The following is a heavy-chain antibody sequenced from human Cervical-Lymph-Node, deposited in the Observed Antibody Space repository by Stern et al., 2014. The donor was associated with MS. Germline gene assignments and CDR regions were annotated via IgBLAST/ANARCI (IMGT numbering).Heavy chain of an antibody. CDR1: GYTFTSYY. V-gene: IGHV1-46*01. CDR3: AIYCGGDCRYFDY. J-gene: IGHJ4*02. D-gene: IGHD2-21*02. Sequence: QVQLVESGAEVKKPGASVKVSCKASGYTFTSYYMHWVRQAPGQGLEGMGIINPSGGSTSYAQKFQGRVTMTRDTSTSTVYMELSSLRSEDTAVYYCAIYCGGDCRYFDYWGQGTLVTVSS. CDR2: INPSGGST.